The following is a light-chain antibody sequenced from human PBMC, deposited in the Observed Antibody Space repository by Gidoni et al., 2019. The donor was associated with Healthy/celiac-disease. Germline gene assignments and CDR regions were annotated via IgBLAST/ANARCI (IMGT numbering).Light chain of an antibody. Sequence: DIQMTQSPSSLSASVGDRVTITCRASQSISSYLNWYQQKPGKAPKLLIYAASSFQSGVPSRFSGSGSGPDFTLTISSLQPEDFATYYCQQSYSTPWTFGQGTKVEIK. J-gene: IGKJ1*01. V-gene: IGKV1-39*01. CDR1: QSISSY. CDR3: QQSYSTPWT. CDR2: AAS.